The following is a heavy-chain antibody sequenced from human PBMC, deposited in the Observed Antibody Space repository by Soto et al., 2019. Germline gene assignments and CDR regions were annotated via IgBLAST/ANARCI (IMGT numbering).Heavy chain of an antibody. CDR2: INSDGSST. CDR3: ARVETCSSTSCYSVFDY. D-gene: IGHD2-2*01. V-gene: IGHV3-74*03. J-gene: IGHJ4*02. CDR1: GFTFSSYW. Sequence: EVQLVESGGGLVKPGGSLRLSCAASGFTFSSYWLHWVRQAPGKGMVWVSRINSDGSSTTYADSGKGRFTISRDNAKNTLYLQMNILRAEDTAVYYCARVETCSSTSCYSVFDYWGQGTLVTVSS.